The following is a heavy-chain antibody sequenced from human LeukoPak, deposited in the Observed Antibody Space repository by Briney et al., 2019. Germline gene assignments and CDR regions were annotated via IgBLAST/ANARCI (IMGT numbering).Heavy chain of an antibody. CDR2: ITSSGGGT. J-gene: IGHJ4*02. CDR1: GFSFSTYA. D-gene: IGHD5-24*01. V-gene: IGHV3-23*01. Sequence: GSLRLSCAASGFSFSTYAMNWVRQAPGKGLEWVSSITSSGGGTFYADSVKGRFTISRDNSKNTLYLQMNSLRAEDTAFYYCGEVENWETGYWGQGTLVTVSS. CDR3: GEVENWETGY.